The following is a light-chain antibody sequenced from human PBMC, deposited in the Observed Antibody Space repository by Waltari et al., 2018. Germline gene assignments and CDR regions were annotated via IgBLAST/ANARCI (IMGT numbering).Light chain of an antibody. CDR3: YSYAGSYTLYV. Sequence: QSALTQPRSVSGSPGQSVTISCTGTSRDLGGSNAFAWYQKYPGKAPKLLIYAVNQRPSGVPDRFSGSKSGNTASLTISGLQAEDEADYYCYSYAGSYTLYVFGTGTEVTVL. J-gene: IGLJ1*01. V-gene: IGLV2-11*01. CDR2: AVN. CDR1: SRDLGGSNA.